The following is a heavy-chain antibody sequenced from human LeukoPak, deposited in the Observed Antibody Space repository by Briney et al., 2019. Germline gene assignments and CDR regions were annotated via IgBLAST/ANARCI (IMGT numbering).Heavy chain of an antibody. J-gene: IGHJ4*02. D-gene: IGHD3-16*01. V-gene: IGHV4-59*01. CDR3: ARVGRGDHTWGSYYCDH. CDR1: GDSFSSYH. CDR2: IFSSGGT. Sequence: PSETLSLTCTVSVSGDSFSSYHWSWLRQPPGKGLEWIGYIFSSGGTSYNPSLKSRVTISVDTSKNQFSLKLSSVTAADTAVYYCARVGRGDHTWGSYYCDHWGQGTLVSVSS.